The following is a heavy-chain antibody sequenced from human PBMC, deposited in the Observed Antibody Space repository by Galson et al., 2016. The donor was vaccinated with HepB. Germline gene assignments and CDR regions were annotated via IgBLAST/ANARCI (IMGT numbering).Heavy chain of an antibody. D-gene: IGHD3-16*01. J-gene: IGHJ4*02. CDR1: GFTLSNYR. CDR2: LSDGGERT. CDR3: TRRTRGSPDY. Sequence: SLRLSCAVSGFTLSNYRIDWVRQAPGKGLEWVAALSDGGERTDYADSVKGRFIISRDNSKNTVYLQMNSLRVEDTAVYYCTRRTRGSPDYWGQGTLVTVSS. V-gene: IGHV3-23*01.